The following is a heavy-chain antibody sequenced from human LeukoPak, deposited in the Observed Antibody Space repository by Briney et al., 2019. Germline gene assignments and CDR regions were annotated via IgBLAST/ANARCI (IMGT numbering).Heavy chain of an antibody. CDR2: IYSGGST. CDR3: AREHDYGDYSLDY. Sequence: GGSLRLSCAASGFTVSSNYMSWVRQAPGKGLEWVSVIYSGGSTYYADSVKGRFTISRDNSKNTLYLQMNSLRAEDTAVYYCAREHDYGDYSLDYWSQGTLVTVSS. V-gene: IGHV3-53*01. J-gene: IGHJ4*02. CDR1: GFTVSSNY. D-gene: IGHD4-17*01.